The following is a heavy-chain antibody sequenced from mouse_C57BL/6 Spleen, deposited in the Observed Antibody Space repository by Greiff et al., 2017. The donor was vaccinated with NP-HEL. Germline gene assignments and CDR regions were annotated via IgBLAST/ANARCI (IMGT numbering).Heavy chain of an antibody. CDR2: ISYSGST. CDR3: ARASLGLYFDY. J-gene: IGHJ2*01. V-gene: IGHV3-1*01. D-gene: IGHD6-2*01. CDR1: GYSITSGYD. Sequence: VQLKESGPGMVKPSQSLSLTCTVTGYSITSGYDWHWIRHFPGNKLEWMGYISYSGSTNYNPSLKSRISITHDTSKNHFFLKLNSVTTEDTATYYCARASLGLYFDYWGQGTTLTVSS.